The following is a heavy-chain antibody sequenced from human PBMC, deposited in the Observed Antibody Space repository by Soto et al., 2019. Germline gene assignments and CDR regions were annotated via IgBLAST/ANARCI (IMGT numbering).Heavy chain of an antibody. CDR3: AKIIYYDFWSGYDY. CDR2: ISGSGGST. Sequence: EVQLLESGGGLVQPGGPLSLSGAASGFTFSSYALSWVRQAPGKGLEWVSAISGSGGSTYYADSVKGRFTISRDNSKNTLYLQMNSLRAEDTAVYYCAKIIYYDFWSGYDYWGQGTLVTVSS. V-gene: IGHV3-23*01. J-gene: IGHJ4*02. CDR1: GFTFSSYA. D-gene: IGHD3-3*01.